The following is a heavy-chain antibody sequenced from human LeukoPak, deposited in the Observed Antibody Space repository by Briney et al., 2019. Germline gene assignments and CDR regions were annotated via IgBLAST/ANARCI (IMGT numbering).Heavy chain of an antibody. CDR3: ARRLGFYCSSTSCYVFDY. CDR2: IYPGDSDT. Sequence: GESLKISCKCSGYSFTSYWIGWVRQMPGKGLEWMGIIYPGDSDTRYSPSFQGQVTISADKSISTAYLQWSSLKASDTAMYYCARRLGFYCSSTSCYVFDYWGQGTLVTVSS. D-gene: IGHD2-2*01. CDR1: GYSFTSYW. J-gene: IGHJ4*02. V-gene: IGHV5-51*01.